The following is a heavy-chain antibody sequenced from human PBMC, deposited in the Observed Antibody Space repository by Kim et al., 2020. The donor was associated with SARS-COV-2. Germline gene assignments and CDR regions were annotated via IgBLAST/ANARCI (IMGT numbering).Heavy chain of an antibody. Sequence: ASVKVSCKASGYTFTNYAMHWVRQAPGQRLEWMGWINAGTSNTKYSQKFQGRVTITRDTSASTAYMELRSLRSEDTAVYYCARGGVRGVSTSGMDVWGQGTTVTVSS. CDR3: ARGGVRGVSTSGMDV. D-gene: IGHD3-10*01. V-gene: IGHV1-3*01. CDR1: GYTFTNYA. J-gene: IGHJ6*02. CDR2: INAGTSNT.